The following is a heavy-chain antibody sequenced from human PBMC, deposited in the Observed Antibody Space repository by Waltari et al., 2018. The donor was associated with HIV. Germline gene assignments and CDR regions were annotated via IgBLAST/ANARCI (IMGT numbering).Heavy chain of an antibody. D-gene: IGHD2-2*01. J-gene: IGHJ5*02. CDR3: ATTQLGYCSSTSCSNWFDP. CDR1: GGTFSSYA. CDR2: IIPIFGTA. V-gene: IGHV1-69*12. Sequence: QVQLVQSGAEVKKPGSSVKVSCKASGGTFSSYAISWVRQAPGQGLEWMGGIIPIFGTANYAQKFQGRVTITADESTSTAYMELSSLRSEDTAVYYCATTQLGYCSSTSCSNWFDPWGQGTLVTVSS.